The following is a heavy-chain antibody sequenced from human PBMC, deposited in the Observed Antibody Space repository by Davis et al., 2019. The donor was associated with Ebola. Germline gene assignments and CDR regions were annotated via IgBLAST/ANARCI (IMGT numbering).Heavy chain of an antibody. Sequence: SETLSLTCTVSGGSISSYYWSWIRQPPGKGLEWIGYIYYSGSTNYHPSLKSRVTISVDTSKNQFSLKVSSVTAADTAVYYCARLTGGANFDYWGQGTLVTVSS. D-gene: IGHD7-27*01. CDR1: GGSISSYY. CDR2: IYYSGST. J-gene: IGHJ4*02. CDR3: ARLTGGANFDY. V-gene: IGHV4-59*01.